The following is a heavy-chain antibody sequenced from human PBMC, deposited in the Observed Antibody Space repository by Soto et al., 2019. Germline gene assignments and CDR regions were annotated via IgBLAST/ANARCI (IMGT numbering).Heavy chain of an antibody. D-gene: IGHD2-2*01. V-gene: IGHV3-30*18. CDR1: GFTFSSYG. CDR2: ISYDGSNK. Sequence: GGSLRLSCAASGFTFSSYGMHWVRQAPGKGLEWVAVISYDGSNKYYADSVKGRFTISRDNSKNTLYLQMNSLRAEDTAVYYCAKDRGYCSSTSCQYYYYYYMDVWGKGTTVTVSS. J-gene: IGHJ6*03. CDR3: AKDRGYCSSTSCQYYYYYYMDV.